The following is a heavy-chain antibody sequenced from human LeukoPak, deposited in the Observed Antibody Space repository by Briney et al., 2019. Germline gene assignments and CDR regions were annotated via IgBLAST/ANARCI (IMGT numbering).Heavy chain of an antibody. D-gene: IGHD6-19*01. CDR2: ISSNGGST. V-gene: IGHV3-64D*06. CDR3: VKDGDSSGWYGKGYFQH. J-gene: IGHJ1*01. Sequence: GGSLRLSCAVSGFTFSTYNMHWVRQAPGKGLEYVSAISSNGGSTYYADSVKGRFTISRDNSKNTLYLQMSSLRAEDTAVYYCVKDGDSSGWYGKGYFQHWGQGTLVTVSS. CDR1: GFTFSTYN.